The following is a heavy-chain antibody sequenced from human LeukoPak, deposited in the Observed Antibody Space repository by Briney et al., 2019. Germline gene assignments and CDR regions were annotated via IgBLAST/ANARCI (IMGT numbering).Heavy chain of an antibody. D-gene: IGHD5-12*01. V-gene: IGHV5-51*01. CDR3: ARGQGLSGVADL. Sequence: GESLKISCKGSGYIFTDFWIGWVRQMPGKGLEWMGVIYPRDSDTRYSPSFRGQVTISVGKSINTAYLQRSALKASDTAMYYCARGQGLSGVADLWGPGTLITVSS. CDR2: IYPRDSDT. CDR1: GYIFTDFW. J-gene: IGHJ5*02.